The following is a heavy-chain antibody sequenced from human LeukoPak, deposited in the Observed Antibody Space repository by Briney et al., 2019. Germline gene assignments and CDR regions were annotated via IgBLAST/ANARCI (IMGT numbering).Heavy chain of an antibody. CDR1: GYTFTSYG. CDR3: ARAPNSSGLFDY. Sequence: ASVKVSCKASGYTFTSYGISWVRQAPGQGLEWVGCISAYNGNTNYAQKLPGTVTMTTDPSTSTAYMELRSVRSDDTAVYCCARAPNSSGLFDYWGQGTLVTVSS. CDR2: ISAYNGNT. D-gene: IGHD6-19*01. J-gene: IGHJ4*02. V-gene: IGHV1-18*01.